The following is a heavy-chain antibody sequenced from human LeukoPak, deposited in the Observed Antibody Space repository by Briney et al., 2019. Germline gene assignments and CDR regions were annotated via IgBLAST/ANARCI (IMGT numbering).Heavy chain of an antibody. V-gene: IGHV3-21*01. CDR3: ARDSGYDYFYN. CDR1: GSSYNMHR. D-gene: IGHD5-12*01. J-gene: IGHJ4*02. Sequence: GGSLRLSWAASGSSYNMHRMNWVRQAPGKGLEWVSSISSGTSYIYYAESVKGRSTISRDNAKNSLYLQMSSLRAEDKAVYYCARDSGYDYFYNWGQGTLVTVSS. CDR2: ISSGTSYI.